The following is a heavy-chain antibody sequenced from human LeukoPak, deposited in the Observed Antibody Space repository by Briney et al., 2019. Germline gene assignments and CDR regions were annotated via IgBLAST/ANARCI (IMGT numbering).Heavy chain of an antibody. CDR3: ATMPYYYDSSGYYYWFDP. V-gene: IGHV4-59*01. J-gene: IGHJ5*02. CDR2: IYYSGST. D-gene: IGHD3-22*01. Sequence: PSETLSLTCTVSGGSISSYCWSWIRQPPGEGLEVIGYIYYSGSTNYNPSLKSRVTISVDTSKNQFSLKLSSVPAADTAVYYCATMPYYYDSSGYYYWFDPWGQGTLVTVSS. CDR1: GGSISSYC.